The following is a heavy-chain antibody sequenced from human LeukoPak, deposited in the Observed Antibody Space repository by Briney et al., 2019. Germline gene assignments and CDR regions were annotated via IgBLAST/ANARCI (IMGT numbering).Heavy chain of an antibody. V-gene: IGHV3-53*01. CDR3: ARGATEKATVTVLDS. J-gene: IGHJ4*02. CDR1: GLIVSTNY. Sequence: PGGSLRLSCAASGLIVSTNYMSWVRQAPGKGMEWVSIIYSGGRTYYADSVQGRFTISRDNSENTVYLQMSSLRSEDTAVYYCARGATEKATVTVLDSWGQGTLVTVSS. D-gene: IGHD4-17*01. CDR2: IYSGGRT.